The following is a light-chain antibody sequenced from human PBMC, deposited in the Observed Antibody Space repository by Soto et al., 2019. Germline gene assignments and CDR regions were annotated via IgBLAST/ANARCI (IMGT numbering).Light chain of an antibody. J-gene: IGKJ5*01. CDR1: QSLLPSYGYYY. V-gene: IGKV2-28*01. CDR2: LGS. Sequence: IVMTQSPLSLSVAPGEPASISCRSSQSLLPSYGYYYLHWYLKKPGQSPHLLFYLGSNRASGVPDRFSGSRSGTDFTLKISRVEAEDVGVYYCVQALETPITFGQGTRLEIK. CDR3: VQALETPIT.